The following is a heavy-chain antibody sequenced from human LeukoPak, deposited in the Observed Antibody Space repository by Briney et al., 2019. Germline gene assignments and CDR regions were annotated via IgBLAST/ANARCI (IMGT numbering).Heavy chain of an antibody. J-gene: IGHJ5*02. CDR1: GGSFSSYA. V-gene: IGHV1-69*01. D-gene: IGHD2-2*01. Sequence: GSSVNVSCKASGGSFSSYAISWVRQAPGQGLEWMGGIIPIFGTANYAQKFQGRVTITADESTSTAYMELSSLRSEDTAVYYCARRVPYCSSTSCYTLNWFDPWGQGTLVTVSS. CDR3: ARRVPYCSSTSCYTLNWFDP. CDR2: IIPIFGTA.